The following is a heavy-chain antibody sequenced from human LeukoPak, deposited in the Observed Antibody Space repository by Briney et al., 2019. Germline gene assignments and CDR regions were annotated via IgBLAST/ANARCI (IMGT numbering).Heavy chain of an antibody. V-gene: IGHV4-31*11. CDR3: ARGDY. Sequence: PSESLSLTCAVSVASINNASYYWSWIRQLPGKGLEWIGYISYTGSTYYNPSLKSRVIISRDTSKNQFSLKLSSVTAADTAIYYCARGDYWGQGTLVTVSS. CDR1: VASINNASYY. CDR2: ISYTGST. J-gene: IGHJ4*02.